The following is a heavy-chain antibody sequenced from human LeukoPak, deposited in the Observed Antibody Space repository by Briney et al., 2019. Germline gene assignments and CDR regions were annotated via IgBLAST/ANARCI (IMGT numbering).Heavy chain of an antibody. CDR3: AKDSLITMVRGVVVNYYGMDV. D-gene: IGHD3-10*01. Sequence: GGSLRLYCAASGFTFSSYGMHWVRQAPGKGLEGGAVVSYEGSNKYYADSVKGRFTISRDNSKNTLYLQMNSLRAEDTAVYYCAKDSLITMVRGVVVNYYGMDVWGKGTTVTVSS. CDR2: VSYEGSNK. CDR1: GFTFSSYG. V-gene: IGHV3-30*18. J-gene: IGHJ6*04.